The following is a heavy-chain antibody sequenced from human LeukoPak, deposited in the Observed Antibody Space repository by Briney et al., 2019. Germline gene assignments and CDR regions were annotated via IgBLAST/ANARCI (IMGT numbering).Heavy chain of an antibody. J-gene: IGHJ4*02. Sequence: SQTLSLTCAVSGGSISSGGYSWSWIRQPPGKGLEWIGYIYHSGSTYYNPSLKSRVTISVDRSKNQFSLKLSSVTAADTAVYYCAREATHVFGVVTPSDYWGQGTLVTVSS. V-gene: IGHV4-30-2*01. CDR2: IYHSGST. D-gene: IGHD3-3*01. CDR3: AREATHVFGVVTPSDY. CDR1: GGSISSGGYS.